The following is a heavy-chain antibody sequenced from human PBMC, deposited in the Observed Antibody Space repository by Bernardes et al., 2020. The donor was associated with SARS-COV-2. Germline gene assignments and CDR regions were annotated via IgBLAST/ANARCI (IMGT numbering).Heavy chain of an antibody. CDR3: ARGVPKVDY. J-gene: IGHJ4*02. CDR2: IYHSGST. CDR1: GGPISSSY. Sequence: SETLSLTCTVSGGPISSSYWSWIRQPPGKGLEWIGNIYHSGSTNYNPSLKSRVTISVDTSKIQFSLKLSSVTAADTAVYYCARGVPKVDYWGQGTLVTVSS. V-gene: IGHV4-59*01.